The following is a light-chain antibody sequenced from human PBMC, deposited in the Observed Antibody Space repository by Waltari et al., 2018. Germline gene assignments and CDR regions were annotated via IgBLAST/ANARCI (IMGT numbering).Light chain of an antibody. V-gene: IGLV2-14*03. J-gene: IGLJ1*01. CDR2: DVS. Sequence: QSALTQPASVSGSPGQSIAISCTGTSSEVGGYNYVSWYQQHPGKAPKLMIYDVSNRPSGVSNRFSGSKSGNTASLTISGLQAEDEADYYCSSYTTSGTLFGTGTKVTVL. CDR3: SSYTTSGTL. CDR1: SSEVGGYNY.